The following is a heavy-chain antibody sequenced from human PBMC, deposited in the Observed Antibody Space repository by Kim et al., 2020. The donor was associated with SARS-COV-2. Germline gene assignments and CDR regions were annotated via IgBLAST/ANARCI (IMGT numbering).Heavy chain of an antibody. J-gene: IGHJ4*02. CDR3: AKEENYYDSSGSNY. V-gene: IGHV3-23*03. D-gene: IGHD3-22*01. Sequence: AAAGKGRFTLTRDNSKNTLYLQMNSLRAEDTAVYYCAKEENYYDSSGSNYWGQGTLVTVSS.